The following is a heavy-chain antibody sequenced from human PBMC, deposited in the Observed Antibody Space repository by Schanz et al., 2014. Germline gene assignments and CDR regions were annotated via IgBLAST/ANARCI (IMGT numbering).Heavy chain of an antibody. Sequence: QVQLQESGPRLVKPSQTLSLTCTVSGGSISSGAYSWSWIRQPPGKRPEWIGYIYSSGSTYYNPSLKSRVPMSIDTSKTQFSVSLTSVTAADTAVYYCYGMDVWGQGTTVTVSS. CDR2: IYSSGST. CDR3: YGMDV. CDR1: GGSISSGAYS. J-gene: IGHJ6*02. V-gene: IGHV4-30-4*03.